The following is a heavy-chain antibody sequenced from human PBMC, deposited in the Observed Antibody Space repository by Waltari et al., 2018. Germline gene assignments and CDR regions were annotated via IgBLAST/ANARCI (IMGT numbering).Heavy chain of an antibody. V-gene: IGHV3-23*01. Sequence: EVQLLESGGGLVQPGGSLRLSCAASGFTFSSYAMSWVRQAPGKGLEWVSAISGSGGSTYYADSGKGRFTISRDNSKNTLYLQMNSLRAEDTAVYYCAKDHVMLGGSSSWYGYNWFDPWGQGTLVTVSS. CDR1: GFTFSSYA. J-gene: IGHJ5*02. CDR3: AKDHVMLGGSSSWYGYNWFDP. D-gene: IGHD6-13*01. CDR2: ISGSGGST.